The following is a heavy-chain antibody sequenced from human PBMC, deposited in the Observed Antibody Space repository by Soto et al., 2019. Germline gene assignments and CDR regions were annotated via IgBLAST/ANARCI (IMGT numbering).Heavy chain of an antibody. Sequence: QVQLVQSGAEVKKPGAPVKVSAKESGYPFTTYYRHWVRQAPGQGLEWMGIINPSGGSTSYAQKFQGRVTMTRDTSTSTVYMELSSLRSEDTAVYYCASLYEDVWGKGTTVTVSS. D-gene: IGHD2-8*01. CDR3: ASLYEDV. V-gene: IGHV1-46*03. CDR1: GYPFTTYY. CDR2: INPSGGST. J-gene: IGHJ6*04.